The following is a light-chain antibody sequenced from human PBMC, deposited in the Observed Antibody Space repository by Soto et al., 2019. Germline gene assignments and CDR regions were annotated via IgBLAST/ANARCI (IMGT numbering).Light chain of an antibody. CDR1: QSVSSSY. CDR3: QQYGSSPTT. CDR2: GAS. J-gene: IGKJ1*01. V-gene: IGKV3-20*01. Sequence: IVFTQSPRTLSLSPGERATFSCRASQSVSSSYLAWYQQKPGQAPRLLIYGASSRATGIPDRFSGSGSGTDFTLTISRLEPEDFAVYYCQQYGSSPTTFGQGTKVDIK.